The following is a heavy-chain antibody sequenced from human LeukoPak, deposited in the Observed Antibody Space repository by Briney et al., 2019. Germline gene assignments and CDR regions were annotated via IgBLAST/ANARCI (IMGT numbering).Heavy chain of an antibody. V-gene: IGHV1-69*13. J-gene: IGHJ4*02. CDR3: AREFRYCSGGSCYREVLPDY. Sequence: SVNVSCKASGGTFSSYAISWVRQAPGQGLEWMGGIIPIFGTANYAQKFQGRVTITADESTSTAYMELSSLRSEDTAVYYCAREFRYCSGGSCYREVLPDYWGQGTLVTVSS. CDR1: GGTFSSYA. D-gene: IGHD2-15*01. CDR2: IIPIFGTA.